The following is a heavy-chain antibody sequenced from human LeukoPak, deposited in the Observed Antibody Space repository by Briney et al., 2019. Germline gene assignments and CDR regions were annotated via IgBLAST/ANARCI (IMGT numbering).Heavy chain of an antibody. V-gene: IGHV3-23*01. CDR1: GFTFSTHA. D-gene: IGHD3-10*01. Sequence: GGSLRLSCAASGFTFSTHAMSWVRQASGKGLEWVSAISGSGGSTYYADSVKGRFTISRDNSKNTLYLQMNSLRAEDTAVYYCAKEGPMVRDFDYWGQGTLVTVSS. CDR3: AKEGPMVRDFDY. J-gene: IGHJ4*02. CDR2: ISGSGGST.